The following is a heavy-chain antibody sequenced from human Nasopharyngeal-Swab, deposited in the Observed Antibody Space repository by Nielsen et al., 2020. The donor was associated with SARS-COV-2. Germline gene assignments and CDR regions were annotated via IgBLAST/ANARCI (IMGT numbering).Heavy chain of an antibody. Sequence: ASVKVSCKASGYTFTSYAMHWVRQAPGQRLEWMGWINAGNGNTKYSQKFQGRVTITRDTSASTAYMELSSLRSEDTAVYYYAVGKIAAGDYYYYYGMDVWGQGTTVTVSS. V-gene: IGHV1-3*01. CDR3: AVGKIAAGDYYYYYGMDV. J-gene: IGHJ6*02. D-gene: IGHD6-13*01. CDR1: GYTFTSYA. CDR2: INAGNGNT.